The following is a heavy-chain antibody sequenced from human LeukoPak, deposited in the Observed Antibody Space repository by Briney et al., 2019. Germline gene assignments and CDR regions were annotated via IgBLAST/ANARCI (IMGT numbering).Heavy chain of an antibody. CDR2: IYYSGNT. V-gene: IGHV4-4*02. D-gene: IGHD3/OR15-3a*01. J-gene: IGHJ4*02. CDR1: GVSISSGHW. Sequence: PSGTLSLTCAVSGVSISSGHWWSWVRRSPGKGLEWIGSIYYSGNTYYNASLKSQVSISIDTSKNQFSLKLTSVTAADTAVYYCARQTGSGLFILPGGQGTLVTVSS. CDR3: ARQTGSGLFILP.